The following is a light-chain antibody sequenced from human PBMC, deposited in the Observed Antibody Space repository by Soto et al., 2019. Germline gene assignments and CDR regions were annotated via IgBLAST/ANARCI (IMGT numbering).Light chain of an antibody. J-gene: IGLJ3*02. CDR1: RSIIGTNP. CDR2: SND. Sequence: QSVLTQSPSASGTPGQRVTISCSGSRSIIGTNPVMWYQQLPGTAPRLLMYSNDQRPSGVPDRFSGSKSGTSASLAISGLQSEDEADYYCAAWDDSLYGPVFGGGTKLTVL. CDR3: AAWDDSLYGPV. V-gene: IGLV1-44*01.